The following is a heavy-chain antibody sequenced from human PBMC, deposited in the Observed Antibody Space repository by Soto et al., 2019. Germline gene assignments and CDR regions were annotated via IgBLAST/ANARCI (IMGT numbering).Heavy chain of an antibody. CDR2: IYYSGST. D-gene: IGHD2-8*01. CDR1: GGSISSGGYY. CDR3: ASDGRMLYSSYGMDV. J-gene: IGHJ6*02. V-gene: IGHV4-31*03. Sequence: QVQLQESGPGLVKPSQTLSLTCTVSGGSISSGGYYWSWIRQHPGKGLEWIGYIYYSGSTYYNPSLKSRVTISVDTSKNQFSRKLSSVTAADTAVYYCASDGRMLYSSYGMDVWGQGTTVTVSS.